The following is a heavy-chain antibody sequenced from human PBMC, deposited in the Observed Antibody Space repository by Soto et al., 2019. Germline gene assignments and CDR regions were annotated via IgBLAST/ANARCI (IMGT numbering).Heavy chain of an antibody. Sequence: QVQLVESGGGVVQPGRSLRLSCAASGFTFSSYGMHWVRQAPGKGLEWVAVIWYDGSNKYYTDSVKGRFTISRDNSKNTMYLQMNSLRAEDTAVYYCAREGRAYCGGDCSLFDYWGQGTLVTVSS. D-gene: IGHD2-21*02. CDR2: IWYDGSNK. V-gene: IGHV3-33*01. CDR3: AREGRAYCGGDCSLFDY. CDR1: GFTFSSYG. J-gene: IGHJ4*02.